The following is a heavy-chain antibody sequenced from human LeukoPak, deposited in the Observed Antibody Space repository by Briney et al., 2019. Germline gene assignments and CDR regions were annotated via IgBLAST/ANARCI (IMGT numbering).Heavy chain of an antibody. CDR3: AKDRETTASGTFDF. J-gene: IGHJ4*02. Sequence: GGSLRLSCAASGFTFSSYEMHWVRQAPGKGLEWVSYISSSGSTIFYADSVKGRFTISRDSSNNTLYLQMNSLRAEDTGVYFCAKDRETTASGTFDFRGQGTLVTVSS. CDR2: ISSSGSTI. D-gene: IGHD6-13*01. CDR1: GFTFSSYE. V-gene: IGHV3-48*03.